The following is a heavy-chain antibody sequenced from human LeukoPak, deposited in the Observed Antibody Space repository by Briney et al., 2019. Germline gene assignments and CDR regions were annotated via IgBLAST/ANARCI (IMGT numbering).Heavy chain of an antibody. CDR1: GYTFTSYG. Sequence: EASVKVSCKASGYTFTSYGISWVRQAPGQGLEWMGWISAYNGNTNYAQKLQGRVTMTTDTSTSTAYMELRSLRSDDTAVYYCARDTARKIAAAGTWVDYWGQGTLVTVSS. CDR3: ARDTARKIAAAGTWVDY. V-gene: IGHV1-18*01. J-gene: IGHJ4*02. D-gene: IGHD6-13*01. CDR2: ISAYNGNT.